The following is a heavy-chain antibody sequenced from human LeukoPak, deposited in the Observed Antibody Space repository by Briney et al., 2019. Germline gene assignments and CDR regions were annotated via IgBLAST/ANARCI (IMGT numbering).Heavy chain of an antibody. D-gene: IGHD6-19*01. CDR1: GYTFTGYY. CDR2: INPNSGGT. Sequence: ASVKVSCKASGYTFTGYYMHWVRQAPGQGLEWMGWINPNSGGTNYAQKFQGRVTMTTDTSTSTAYMELRSLRSDDTAVYYCARSLYSSGWFDYWGQGTLVTVSS. CDR3: ARSLYSSGWFDY. V-gene: IGHV1-2*02. J-gene: IGHJ4*02.